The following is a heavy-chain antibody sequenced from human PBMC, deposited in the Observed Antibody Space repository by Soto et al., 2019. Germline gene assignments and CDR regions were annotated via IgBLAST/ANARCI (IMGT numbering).Heavy chain of an antibody. CDR1: GYIFTSQG. J-gene: IGHJ4*02. CDR3: ARGRTRALDY. V-gene: IGHV1-18*01. Sequence: QIQLVQSGAEVKKPGASVKVSCKASGYIFTSQGISWVRQAPGQGLEWMGWISTYNGNPNYAQKLQGRVTMTTNTSTTTAFLELRGLTSDYTAVYYCARGRTRALDYWGQGTPVIVSS. D-gene: IGHD1-7*01. CDR2: ISTYNGNP.